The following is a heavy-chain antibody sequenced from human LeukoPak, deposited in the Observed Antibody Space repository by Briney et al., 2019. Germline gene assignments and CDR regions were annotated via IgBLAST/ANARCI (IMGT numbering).Heavy chain of an antibody. D-gene: IGHD6-19*01. Sequence: SETLSLTCTVSGGSTSSSSYYWGWIRQPPGKGLEWIGSIYYSGSTYYNPSLKSRVTISVDTSKNQFSLKLSSVTAADTAVYYCARHKTLAVADYWGQGTLVTVSS. V-gene: IGHV4-39*01. CDR1: GGSTSSSSYY. J-gene: IGHJ4*02. CDR3: ARHKTLAVADY. CDR2: IYYSGST.